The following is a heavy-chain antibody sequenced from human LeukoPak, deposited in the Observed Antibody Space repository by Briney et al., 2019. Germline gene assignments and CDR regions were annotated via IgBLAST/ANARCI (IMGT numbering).Heavy chain of an antibody. D-gene: IGHD3-16*01. V-gene: IGHV1-2*02. CDR2: INPNSGAT. Sequence: ASVKVSCKASGYTFSGYYIHWVRQAPGQGLEWMGWINPNSGATNYAQKFQGRVTITRDTSISTAYMELRRLKSDDTAVYYCARADLVHGYAVYWGQGTLVTVSS. J-gene: IGHJ4*02. CDR3: ARADLVHGYAVY. CDR1: GYTFSGYY.